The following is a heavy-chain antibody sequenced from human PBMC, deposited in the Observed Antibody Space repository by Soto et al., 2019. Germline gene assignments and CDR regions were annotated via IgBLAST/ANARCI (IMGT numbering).Heavy chain of an antibody. CDR3: GRGHGDGGSYFDF. D-gene: IGHD2-15*01. CDR1: GGSTHSYY. CDR2: VYYNGAT. J-gene: IGHJ4*02. V-gene: IGHV4-59*01. Sequence: QVQLQESGPGLVKPSETLSLTCTVSGGSTHSYYWAWIRQPPGKGLEWMGYVYYNGATNYNPSLKSRVTISVDASKNQFSLKLTSVTPADTAVYYCGRGHGDGGSYFDFWGQGTLVTVSS.